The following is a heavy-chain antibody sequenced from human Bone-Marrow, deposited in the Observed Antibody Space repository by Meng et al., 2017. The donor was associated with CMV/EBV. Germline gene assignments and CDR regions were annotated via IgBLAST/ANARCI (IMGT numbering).Heavy chain of an antibody. D-gene: IGHD4-17*01. V-gene: IGHV4-31*02. CDR2: IYYSGST. J-gene: IGHJ5*02. CDR1: SISSGGYY. Sequence: SISSGGYYWSWIRQHPGKGLEWIGYIYYSGSTYYNPSLKSRVTISVDTSKNQFSLKLSSVTAADTAVYYCARGGSGYRGDYVWLDPWGQGTLVTVSS. CDR3: ARGGSGYRGDYVWLDP.